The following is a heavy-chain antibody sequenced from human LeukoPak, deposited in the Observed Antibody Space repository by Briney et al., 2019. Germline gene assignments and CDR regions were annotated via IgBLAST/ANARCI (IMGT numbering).Heavy chain of an antibody. CDR2: IKSKTDGGTT. J-gene: IGHJ4*02. CDR1: GFTFSNAW. V-gene: IGHV3-15*01. D-gene: IGHD6-19*01. Sequence: PGGSLRLSCAASGFTFSNAWMSWVRQAPGKGLEWVGRIKSKTDGGTTDYAAPVKGRFTISRDDSKNTLYLQMNSLKTEDTAVYYCTTDCYLGGSGCFVWAEQAYYFDYWGQGTLVTVSS. CDR3: TTDCYLGGSGCFVWAEQAYYFDY.